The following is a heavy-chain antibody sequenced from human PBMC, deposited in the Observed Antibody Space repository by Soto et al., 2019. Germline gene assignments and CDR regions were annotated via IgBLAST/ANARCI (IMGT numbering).Heavy chain of an antibody. Sequence: QVQLVQSGAEVKKPGASVKVSCKASGYTFTDYYIHWVRQAPGQGLEWMGWINPNSGGTNYAQKFQGRVTMTGYTSLSTAYVELSRLRSDDTAGYFLAGVGRSGWYTPFDYWRQGVLVTFAS. D-gene: IGHD6-19*01. J-gene: IGHJ4*02. CDR2: INPNSGGT. CDR3: AGVGRSGWYTPFDY. CDR1: GYTFTDYY. V-gene: IGHV1-2*02.